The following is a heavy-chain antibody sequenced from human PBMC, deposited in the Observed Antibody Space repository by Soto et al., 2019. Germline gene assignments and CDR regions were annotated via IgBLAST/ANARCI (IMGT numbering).Heavy chain of an antibody. D-gene: IGHD6-6*01. J-gene: IGHJ4*02. CDR2: IIPAFGTP. Sequence: QVQLVQSGAEVKKPGSSVKVSCAASGGSLNKYAVSWVRRTPGQGFEWLGEIIPAFGTPNYAQKFQDRVTITADVLTNTVFMELSSLRSEDTAEYYCAREGLRRGALDYWGQGSLVTVSS. CDR3: AREGLRRGALDY. CDR1: GGSLNKYA. V-gene: IGHV1-69*01.